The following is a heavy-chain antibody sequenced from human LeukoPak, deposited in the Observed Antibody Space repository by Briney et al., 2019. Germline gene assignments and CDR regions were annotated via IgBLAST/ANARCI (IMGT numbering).Heavy chain of an antibody. J-gene: IGHJ5*02. CDR3: ASRLRSGRWFDP. CDR1: GGSISRFY. Sequence: SETLSLTCTVSGGSISRFYWSWIRQPPGKGLEWIGEINHSGSTNYNPSLKSRVTISVDTSKNQFSLKLSSVTAADTAVYYCASRLRSGRWFDPWGQGTLVTVSS. CDR2: INHSGST. V-gene: IGHV4-34*01. D-gene: IGHD6-19*01.